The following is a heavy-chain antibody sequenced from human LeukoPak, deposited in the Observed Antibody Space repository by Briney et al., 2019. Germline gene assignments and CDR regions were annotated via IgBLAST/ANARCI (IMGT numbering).Heavy chain of an antibody. CDR2: MNPHSGNT. D-gene: IGHD4-17*01. CDR3: ARLSSLYGDYKVDP. Sequence: EASVKASCKASGYTFTNYDINWVRQATGQGLEWMGWMNPHSGNTGYAQKFQGRVTMTRNTSISTAYMELSSLRSEDTAVYYCARLSSLYGDYKVDPWGQGTLVTVSS. V-gene: IGHV1-8*01. J-gene: IGHJ5*02. CDR1: GYTFTNYD.